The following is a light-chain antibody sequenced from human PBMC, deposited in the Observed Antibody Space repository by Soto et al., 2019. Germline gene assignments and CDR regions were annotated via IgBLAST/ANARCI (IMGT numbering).Light chain of an antibody. J-gene: IGLJ2*01. CDR2: GVK. CDR3: SSYAGNNNLV. CDR1: GRDIGAYDY. Sequence: QSVLIQPASVSGSPGQSITISCTGSGRDIGAYDYVSWYQQHPGKAPKLLIYGVKNRPSGVSYRFSGSKSGNTASLTVSGLQAEDEADYYCSSYAGNNNLVFGGGTKLTVL. V-gene: IGLV2-14*01.